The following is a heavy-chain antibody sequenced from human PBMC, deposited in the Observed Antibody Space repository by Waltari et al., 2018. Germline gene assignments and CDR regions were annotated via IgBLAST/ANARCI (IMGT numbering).Heavy chain of an antibody. CDR1: GYTFTDYY. D-gene: IGHD6-13*01. Sequence: EVQLVQSGAEVKKPGATVKISCKVSGYTFTDYYMHWVQQAPGKGLEWMGLVDPEDGETIYAEKFQGRVTITADTSTDTAYMELSSLRSEDTAVYYCATQGGAAAGYYYYYGMDVWGQGTTVTVSS. CDR3: ATQGGAAAGYYYYYGMDV. CDR2: VDPEDGET. V-gene: IGHV1-69-2*01. J-gene: IGHJ6*02.